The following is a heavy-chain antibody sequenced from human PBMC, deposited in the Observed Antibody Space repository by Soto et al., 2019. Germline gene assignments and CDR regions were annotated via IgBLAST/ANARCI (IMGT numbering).Heavy chain of an antibody. Sequence: QVTLKESGPVLVKPTETLTLTCTVSGFSLSNARMGVSWIRQPPGKALEWLAHIFSNDEKSYSTSLKSRLTLSKATSKSQVVLTMPHMDPVDTATYYCARMGPAVPAATETFDYWGQGTLVTVSS. D-gene: IGHD2-2*01. CDR1: GFSLSNARMG. V-gene: IGHV2-26*01. J-gene: IGHJ4*02. CDR2: IFSNDEK. CDR3: ARMGPAVPAATETFDY.